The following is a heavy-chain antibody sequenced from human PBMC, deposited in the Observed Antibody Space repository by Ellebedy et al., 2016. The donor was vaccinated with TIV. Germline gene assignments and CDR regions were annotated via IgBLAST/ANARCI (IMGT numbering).Heavy chain of an antibody. V-gene: IGHV3-23*01. J-gene: IGHJ4*02. CDR2: IGNSGRT. Sequence: GESLKISCAASGFTFSSYAMHWVRQAPGKGLEWVSTIGNSGRTYYADSVKGRLTISRDNSKNTVLLQMNSLRAEDTALYYCAKEMKALGAYSDSWGQGTLVTVSS. CDR1: GFTFSSYA. D-gene: IGHD7-27*01. CDR3: AKEMKALGAYSDS.